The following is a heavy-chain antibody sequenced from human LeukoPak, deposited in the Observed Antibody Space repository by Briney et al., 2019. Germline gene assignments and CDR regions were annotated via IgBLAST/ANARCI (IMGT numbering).Heavy chain of an antibody. V-gene: IGHV4-59*01. CDR3: AREGYDILTGYYTIDP. D-gene: IGHD3-9*01. CDR1: GGSISGYY. Sequence: SETLSLTCIVSGGSISGYYWVWIRQPPGKGLEWIGYIYYSGSTNYNPSLKSRVTISVDTSKNQFSLKLSSVTAADTAVYYCAREGYDILTGYYTIDPWGQGTLVTVSS. CDR2: IYYSGST. J-gene: IGHJ5*02.